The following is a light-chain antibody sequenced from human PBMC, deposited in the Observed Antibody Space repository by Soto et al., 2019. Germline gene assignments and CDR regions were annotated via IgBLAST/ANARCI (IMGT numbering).Light chain of an antibody. J-gene: IGKJ5*01. V-gene: IGKV3-11*01. CDR3: QQRSNWPIT. Sequence: IVMTQSPATLSVSPGERATLSFRASQNILSNLAWYQQKPGQAPRLLIYDASNRATGIPARFSGSGSGTDFTLTISSLEPEDFAVYYCQQRSNWPITFGQGTRLEI. CDR1: QNILSN. CDR2: DAS.